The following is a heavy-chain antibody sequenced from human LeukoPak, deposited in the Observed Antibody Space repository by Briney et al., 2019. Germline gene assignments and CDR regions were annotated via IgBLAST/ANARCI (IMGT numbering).Heavy chain of an antibody. CDR2: IYYTGTT. D-gene: IGHD2-2*01. J-gene: IGHJ4*02. CDR3: ARRAVVPAAVSYFDN. Sequence: SETLSLTCAVSRGSITNSSCYWGWIRQPPGKGLEWIGGIYYTGTTYYSPSLNSRITISMDTSKKQFSLRLASVTAADTAVYYCARRAVVPAAVSYFDNWGQGTLVTVSS. CDR1: RGSITNSSCY. V-gene: IGHV4-39*01.